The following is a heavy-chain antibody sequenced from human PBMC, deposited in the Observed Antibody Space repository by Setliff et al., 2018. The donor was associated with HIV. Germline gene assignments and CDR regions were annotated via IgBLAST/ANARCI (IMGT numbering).Heavy chain of an antibody. CDR1: GVSISSSRFY. CDR2: VFSTGSL. D-gene: IGHD4-4*01. Sequence: PSETLSLTCSVSGVSISSSRFYWAWIRQSPGKGLEWIGSVFSTGSLYYNPSLRGRITISIDASENHFTLRLTSVTAEDTALYFCARSFGNSWSGDRPHNYFDPWGQGTPVTVSS. J-gene: IGHJ5*02. CDR3: ARSFGNSWSGDRPHNYFDP. V-gene: IGHV4-39*02.